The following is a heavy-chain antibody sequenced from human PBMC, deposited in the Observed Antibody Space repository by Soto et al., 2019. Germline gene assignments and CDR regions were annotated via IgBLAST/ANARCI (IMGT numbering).Heavy chain of an antibody. CDR3: ARASFKMVRGVKDAFDI. CDR2: IWYDGSNK. D-gene: IGHD3-10*01. J-gene: IGHJ3*02. CDR1: GFTFSSYG. V-gene: IGHV3-33*01. Sequence: GGSLRLSCAASGFTFSSYGMHWVRQAPGKGLEWVAVIWYDGSNKYYADSVMGRFTISRDNSKNTLYLQMNSLRAEDTAVYYCARASFKMVRGVKDAFDIWGQGTMVTVSS.